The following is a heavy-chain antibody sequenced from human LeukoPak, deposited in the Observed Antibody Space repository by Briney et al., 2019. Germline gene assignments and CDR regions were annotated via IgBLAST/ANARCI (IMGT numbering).Heavy chain of an antibody. CDR1: GFTFSDYY. Sequence: PGGSLRLSCAASGFTFSDYYMSWIRQAPGKGLEWVSYISSRGSTIYYADSVKGRFTISRDNAKNSLYLQMNSLRAEDTAVYYCARDRGDSSSWSFYYYYGMDVWGQGTTVTVSS. CDR2: ISSRGSTI. V-gene: IGHV3-11*01. J-gene: IGHJ6*02. CDR3: ARDRGDSSSWSFYYYYGMDV. D-gene: IGHD6-13*01.